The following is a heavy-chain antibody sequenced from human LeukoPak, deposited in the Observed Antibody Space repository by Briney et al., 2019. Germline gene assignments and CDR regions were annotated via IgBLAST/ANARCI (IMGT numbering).Heavy chain of an antibody. Sequence: PSETLSLTCAVYGGSFSGYYWSWIRQPPGKGLEWIGEINHSGSTNYNPSLKSRVTISVDTSKNQSSLKLSSVTAADTAVYYCASRYYYDSSGYYNWFDPWGQGTLVTVSS. CDR1: GGSFSGYY. V-gene: IGHV4-34*01. D-gene: IGHD3-22*01. CDR3: ASRYYYDSSGYYNWFDP. J-gene: IGHJ5*02. CDR2: INHSGST.